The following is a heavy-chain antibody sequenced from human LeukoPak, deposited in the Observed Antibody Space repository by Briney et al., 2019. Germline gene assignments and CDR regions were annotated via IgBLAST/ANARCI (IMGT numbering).Heavy chain of an antibody. CDR3: AKDGTQWLGAYYFDY. CDR1: GFTFSSYA. Sequence: GGSLRLSCAASGFTFSSYAMSWVRQTPGKGLEWVSVISGSGGTIYYADSVKGRFTISRDNSKNTLYLQMNSLRAEDTAVYYCAKDGTQWLGAYYFDYWGLGTLVTVPS. CDR2: ISGSGGTI. J-gene: IGHJ4*02. D-gene: IGHD6-19*01. V-gene: IGHV3-23*01.